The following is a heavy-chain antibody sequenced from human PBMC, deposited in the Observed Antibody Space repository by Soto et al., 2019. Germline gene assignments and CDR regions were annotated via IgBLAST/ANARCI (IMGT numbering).Heavy chain of an antibody. CDR1: GFTFSSYA. D-gene: IGHD3-22*01. Sequence: PGGSLRLSCAASGFTFSSYAMPWVRQAPGKGLEWVAVISYDGSNKYYADSVKGRFTISRDNSKNTLYLQMNSLRAEATAVYYCARDVSYYDSRGYYYRYLDNWGQGTLVTVSS. V-gene: IGHV3-30-3*01. J-gene: IGHJ4*02. CDR2: ISYDGSNK. CDR3: ARDVSYYDSRGYYYRYLDN.